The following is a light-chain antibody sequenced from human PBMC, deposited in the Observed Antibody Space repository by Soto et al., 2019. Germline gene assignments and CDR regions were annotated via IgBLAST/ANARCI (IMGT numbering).Light chain of an antibody. Sequence: QSVLTQPPSASGTPGQRVTISRSGSSSNIGSNTVNWYQQLPGTAPKLLIYSNNQRPSGVPDRFSGSKSGTSASLAISGLQSEDEADYYCAAWDDSLSGPVFGGGTKVTVL. CDR2: SNN. CDR3: AAWDDSLSGPV. J-gene: IGLJ3*02. CDR1: SSNIGSNT. V-gene: IGLV1-44*01.